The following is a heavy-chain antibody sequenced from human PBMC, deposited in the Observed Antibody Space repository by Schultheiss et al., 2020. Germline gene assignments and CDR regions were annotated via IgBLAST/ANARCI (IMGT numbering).Heavy chain of an antibody. D-gene: IGHD3-10*01. CDR1: GDSVSSNSAA. V-gene: IGHV6-1*01. CDR3: ARHEWFGESAQDY. Sequence: SQTLSLTCAISGDSVSSNSAAWNWIRQSPSRGLEWLGRTYYRSKWYNDYAVSVKSRITINPDTSKNQFSLQLNSVTAADTAVYYCARHEWFGESAQDYWGQGTLVTVSS. J-gene: IGHJ4*02. CDR2: TYYRSKWYN.